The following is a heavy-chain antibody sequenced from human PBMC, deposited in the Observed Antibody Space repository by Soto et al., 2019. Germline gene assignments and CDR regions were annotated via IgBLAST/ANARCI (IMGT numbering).Heavy chain of an antibody. CDR3: ARDLVSVAEYFQH. CDR2: ISSSSSYI. J-gene: IGHJ1*01. V-gene: IGHV3-21*01. CDR1: GFTFSSYS. Sequence: GGSLRLSCAASGFTFSSYSMNWVRQAPGKGLEWVSSISSSSSYIYYADSVKGRFTISRDNAKNSLYLQMNSLRAEDTAVYYCARDLVSVAEYFQHWGQGTLVTVSS. D-gene: IGHD2-15*01.